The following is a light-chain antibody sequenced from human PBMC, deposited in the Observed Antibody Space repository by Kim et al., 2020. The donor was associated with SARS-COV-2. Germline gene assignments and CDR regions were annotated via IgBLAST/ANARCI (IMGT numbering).Light chain of an antibody. V-gene: IGKV1-5*03. J-gene: IGKJ2*01. CDR2: KAS. CDR3: QQYNSYSYT. CDR1: QGISTW. Sequence: SASVGDRVTITCRASQGISTWLAWYQQKPGRAPKLLIYKASILESGVPSRFSGSGSGTEFTLTISSLQPDDFATYYCQQYNSYSYTFGQGTKLEI.